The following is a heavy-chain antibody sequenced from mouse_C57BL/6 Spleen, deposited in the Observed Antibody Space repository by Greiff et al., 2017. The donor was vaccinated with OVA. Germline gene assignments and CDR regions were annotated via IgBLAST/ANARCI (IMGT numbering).Heavy chain of an antibody. D-gene: IGHD1-1*01. Sequence: EVKVVESGPVLVKPGASVKMSCKASGYTFTDYYMNWVKQSHGKSLEWIGVINPYNGGTSYNQKFKGKATLTVDKSSSTAYMALNSLTSEDSAVYYCARGTTVSNYFDYWGQGTTLTVSS. CDR3: ARGTTVSNYFDY. J-gene: IGHJ2*01. CDR1: GYTFTDYY. CDR2: INPYNGGT. V-gene: IGHV1-19*01.